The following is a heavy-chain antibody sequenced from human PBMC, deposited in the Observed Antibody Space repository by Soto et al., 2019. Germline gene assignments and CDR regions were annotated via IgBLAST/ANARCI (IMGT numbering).Heavy chain of an antibody. D-gene: IGHD3-16*01. CDR2: ISTHNGDT. CDR3: ASASRYAVDY. CDR1: GYTFSRSG. J-gene: IGHJ4*02. Sequence: QIKLVQSGVEVKTPGASVRVSCKASGYTFSRSGVGWVRQAPGQGLEWMGWISTHNGDTQYAQELQGRVPMTTDTLMSNGYMELRSLRYDEMAFSSCASASRYAVDYWGQGTLVTVSS. V-gene: IGHV1-18*03.